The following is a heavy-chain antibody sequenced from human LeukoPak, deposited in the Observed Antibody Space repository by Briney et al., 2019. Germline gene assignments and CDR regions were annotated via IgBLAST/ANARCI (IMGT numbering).Heavy chain of an antibody. Sequence: PSETLSLTCTVSGGSISSYHWSWIRQPPGKGLECIGYIYYSGSTHYNPSLKSRVTISVDTSKNQFSLKLSSVTAADTAVYYCAREANDDYVWGSYRYGFDYWGQGTLVTVSS. D-gene: IGHD3-16*02. CDR2: IYYSGST. J-gene: IGHJ4*02. CDR3: AREANDDYVWGSYRYGFDY. V-gene: IGHV4-59*01. CDR1: GGSISSYH.